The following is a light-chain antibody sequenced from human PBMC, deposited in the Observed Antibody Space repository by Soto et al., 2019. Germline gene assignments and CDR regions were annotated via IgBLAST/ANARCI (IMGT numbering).Light chain of an antibody. Sequence: DIQMTQPPSTLSASVGDRLTITCRASQSISSWLAWYQQKPGKAPKVLIYDASSLESGVPSRFSGSGFGTEFTLTITRLQPDDFATYYCQQYQSYSKTFGQGTKVDI. CDR1: QSISSW. J-gene: IGKJ1*01. V-gene: IGKV1-5*01. CDR3: QQYQSYSKT. CDR2: DAS.